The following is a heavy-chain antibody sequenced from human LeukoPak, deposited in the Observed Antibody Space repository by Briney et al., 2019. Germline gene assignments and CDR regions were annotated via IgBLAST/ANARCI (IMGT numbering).Heavy chain of an antibody. Sequence: GGSLRLSCAASGFPFSNYAMSWVRQAPGKGLEWVSGISGSGRRTYYADSVKGRFTISRDNSKNTLYLQMNSLRAEDTAVYYRAKDSSITMIVVVITSLDYWGQGTLVTVSS. D-gene: IGHD3-22*01. CDR1: GFPFSNYA. V-gene: IGHV3-23*01. J-gene: IGHJ4*02. CDR3: AKDSSITMIVVVITSLDY. CDR2: ISGSGRRT.